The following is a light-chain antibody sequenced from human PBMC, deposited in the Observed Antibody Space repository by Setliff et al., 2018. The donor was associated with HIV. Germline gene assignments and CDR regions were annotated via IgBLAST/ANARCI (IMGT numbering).Light chain of an antibody. CDR2: DVN. CDR3: CSYAGSDSYI. CDR1: SSDVGGYNF. J-gene: IGLJ1*01. V-gene: IGLV2-11*01. Sequence: QSALTQPASVSGSPGQSITISCTGTSSDVGGYNFVSWYQQHPGEAPKLIIYDVNKRPSGVPDRFSGSKSGDTASLSISGLQSEDEADYYCCSYAGSDSYIFGSGTKVTVL.